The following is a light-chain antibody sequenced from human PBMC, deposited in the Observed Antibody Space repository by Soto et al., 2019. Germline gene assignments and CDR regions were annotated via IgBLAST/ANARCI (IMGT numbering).Light chain of an antibody. CDR1: RSDGGGYNY. CDR2: DVS. J-gene: IGLJ1*01. V-gene: IGLV2-14*04. Sequence: VCRSRGQPITIKKTGTRSDGGGYNYVSWYQQHPGKAPKLMIYDVSNRPSGVSNRFSGSKSGNTASLTISGLQAEDEADYYCSSYTSSSTLYVFGTGTKVTVL. CDR3: SSYTSSSTLYV.